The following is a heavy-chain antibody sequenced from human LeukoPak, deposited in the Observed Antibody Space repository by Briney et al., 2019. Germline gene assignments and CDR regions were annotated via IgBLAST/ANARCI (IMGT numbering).Heavy chain of an antibody. V-gene: IGHV3-30*02. J-gene: IGHJ5*02. CDR3: ARDLGQYYDTSDNWFDP. CDR2: IRFDGSNK. CDR1: GFTFSNYG. D-gene: IGHD3-22*01. Sequence: GGSLRLSCAASGFTFSNYGVHWVRQAPGKGLEWVSFIRFDGSNKYYADSVKGRFTISRDSSKNTLYLQMNSLRAEDTAVYYCARDLGQYYDTSDNWFDPWGQGTLVTVSS.